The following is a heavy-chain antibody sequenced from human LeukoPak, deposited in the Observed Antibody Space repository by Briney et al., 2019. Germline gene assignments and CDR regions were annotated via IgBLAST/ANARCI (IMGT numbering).Heavy chain of an antibody. J-gene: IGHJ3*02. CDR2: IYTSGST. CDR1: GGSISSYY. V-gene: IGHV4-4*07. D-gene: IGHD5-24*01. CDR3: ATAMATYSGTFDI. Sequence: PSETLSLTCTVSGGSISSYYWSWIRQPAGKGLEWIGRIYTSGSTNYNPSLKSRVTISVDKSKTQFSLKLSSVTAADTAMYYCATAMATYSGTFDIWGQGTMVTVS.